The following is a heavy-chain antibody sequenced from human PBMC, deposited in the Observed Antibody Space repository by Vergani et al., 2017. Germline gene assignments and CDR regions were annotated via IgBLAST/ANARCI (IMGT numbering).Heavy chain of an antibody. CDR3: ARGPSAAAGEEDY. Sequence: QVQLVESGGGVVQPGRSLRLSCAASGFTFSSYGMHWVRQAPGKGLEWVAVISYDGSNKYYADSVKGRFTISRDNSKNTLYLQMNSLRAEDTAVYYCARGPSAAAGEEDYWGQGTLVTVSS. V-gene: IGHV3-30*03. CDR2: ISYDGSNK. J-gene: IGHJ4*02. CDR1: GFTFSSYG. D-gene: IGHD6-13*01.